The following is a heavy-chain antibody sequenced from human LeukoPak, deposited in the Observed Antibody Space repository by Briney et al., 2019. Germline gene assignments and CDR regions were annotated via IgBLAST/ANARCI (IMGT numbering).Heavy chain of an antibody. Sequence: GGSLRLSCAASGFTVSSNYMSWVRQAPGKGLEWVSVIYSGGSTYYADSVKGRFTISRHNSKNTLYLQMKSLRAEDTAVYYCATERIAAAGTWYYYYGMDVWGQGTTVTVSS. D-gene: IGHD6-13*01. CDR2: IYSGGST. CDR1: GFTVSSNY. J-gene: IGHJ6*02. CDR3: ATERIAAAGTWYYYYGMDV. V-gene: IGHV3-53*04.